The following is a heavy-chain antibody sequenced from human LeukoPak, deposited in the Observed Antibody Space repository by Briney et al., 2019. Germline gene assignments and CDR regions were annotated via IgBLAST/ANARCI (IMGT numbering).Heavy chain of an antibody. CDR3: ARKEGYCSGGSCYTNWFDP. CDR2: IYYSGST. D-gene: IGHD2-15*01. CDR1: GGSISSYY. Sequence: SETLSLTCTVSGGSISSYYWSWIRQPPGKGLEWIGYIYYSGSTNYNPSLKSRVTISVDTSKNQISLKLSSVTAADTAVYYCARKEGYCSGGSCYTNWFDPWGQGTLVTVSS. J-gene: IGHJ5*02. V-gene: IGHV4-59*08.